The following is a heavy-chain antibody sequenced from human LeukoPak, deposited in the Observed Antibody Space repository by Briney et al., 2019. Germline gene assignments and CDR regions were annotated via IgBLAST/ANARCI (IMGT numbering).Heavy chain of an antibody. CDR2: ISSSSSYI. J-gene: IGHJ6*02. Sequence: GGSLRLSCAASGFTFSDYSMNWVRQAPGKGLEWVSSISSSSSYIYYADSVKGRFTISRDNAKNSLYLQMNSLRAEDTAVYYCARDGKSDSSGWREYYYYYGMDVWGQGTTVTVSS. V-gene: IGHV3-21*01. CDR1: GFTFSDYS. CDR3: ARDGKSDSSGWREYYYYYGMDV. D-gene: IGHD6-19*01.